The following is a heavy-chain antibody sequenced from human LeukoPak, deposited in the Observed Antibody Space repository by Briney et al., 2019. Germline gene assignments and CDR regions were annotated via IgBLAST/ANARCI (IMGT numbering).Heavy chain of an antibody. CDR3: ARDGASGRGYYYYYGMDV. CDR1: GFTVNTNY. J-gene: IGHJ6*02. D-gene: IGHD4/OR15-4a*01. Sequence: GGSLRLSCAASGFTVNTNYMSWVRQAPGKGLEWVSIMHSTGTTYYADSVKGRFTFSRDDSKNTLYLQMNSLRAEDTAVYYCARDGASGRGYYYYYGMDVWGQGTTVTVSS. CDR2: MHSTGTT. V-gene: IGHV3-53*01.